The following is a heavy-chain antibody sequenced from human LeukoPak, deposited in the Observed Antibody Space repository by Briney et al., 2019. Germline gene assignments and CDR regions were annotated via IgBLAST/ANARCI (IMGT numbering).Heavy chain of an antibody. CDR1: GFTFSSYG. V-gene: IGHV3-21*01. J-gene: IGHJ5*02. D-gene: IGHD3-10*01. Sequence: PGGSLRLSCAASGFTFSSYGMHWVRQAPGKGLEWVSSISSSSSYIYYADSVKGRFTISRDNSKSTLYLQMNSLRAEDTAVYYCSKDLTSDFGGDFDPWGQGTLVTVSS. CDR2: ISSSSSYI. CDR3: SKDLTSDFGGDFDP.